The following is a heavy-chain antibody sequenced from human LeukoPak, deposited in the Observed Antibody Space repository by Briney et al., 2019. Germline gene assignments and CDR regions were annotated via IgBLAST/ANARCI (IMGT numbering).Heavy chain of an antibody. CDR1: GFSFNNDW. D-gene: IGHD3-16*01. J-gene: IGHJ4*02. V-gene: IGHV3-7*01. CDR2: INQDGSEK. CDR3: TRRLDE. Sequence: GGSLRLSCATSGFSFNNDWMDWVRQAPGKGLEWVANINQDGSEKNCLDSVKGRFTISRDNAQNSLYLQMNGLRVEDTAVYYCTRRLDEWGQGTLVTASS.